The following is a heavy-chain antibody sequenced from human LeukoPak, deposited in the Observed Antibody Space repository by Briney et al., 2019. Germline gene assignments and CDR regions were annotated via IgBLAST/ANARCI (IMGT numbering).Heavy chain of an antibody. J-gene: IGHJ4*02. Sequence: GGSLRLSCAASGFTFSSYGMHWVRQAPGKGLEWVAVISYDGSNKYYADSVKGRFTISRDNSKNTLYLQMNSLRAEDTAVYYCAKAQLVVPAAMPWDYWGQGTLVTVSS. CDR3: AKAQLVVPAAMPWDY. CDR1: GFTFSSYG. CDR2: ISYDGSNK. D-gene: IGHD2-2*01. V-gene: IGHV3-30*18.